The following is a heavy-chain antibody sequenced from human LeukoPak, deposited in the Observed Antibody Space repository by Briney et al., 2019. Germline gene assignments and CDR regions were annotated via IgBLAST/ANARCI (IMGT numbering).Heavy chain of an antibody. CDR2: IYYTGTT. CDR3: ARYHQPSGPNWLDR. V-gene: IGHV4-59*01. D-gene: IGHD2-15*01. CDR1: GGSISTYF. J-gene: IGHJ5*02. Sequence: SETLSLTCTVSGGSISTYFWTWIRQFPGKGLEWIGYIYYTGTTSYNPSLKSRVTISVDTSKNQFSLSLSSVTAADTAVYYCARYHQPSGPNWLDRWGQGTPVTVSS.